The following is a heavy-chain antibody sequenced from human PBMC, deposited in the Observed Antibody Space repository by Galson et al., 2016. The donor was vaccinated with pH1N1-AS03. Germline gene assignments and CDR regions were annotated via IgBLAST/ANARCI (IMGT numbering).Heavy chain of an antibody. CDR1: GFTVSRNY. V-gene: IGHV3-53*01. Sequence: SLRLSCAASGFTVSRNYMSWVRQAPGKGLEWVSVIYSGGNTYYADYVKGRFTISRDNAKNSLYLQMNSMRVEDTAVYYCAKGMLRAVGGTIVDYWGQGTLVTVSS. D-gene: IGHD6-19*01. J-gene: IGHJ4*02. CDR3: AKGMLRAVGGTIVDY. CDR2: IYSGGNT.